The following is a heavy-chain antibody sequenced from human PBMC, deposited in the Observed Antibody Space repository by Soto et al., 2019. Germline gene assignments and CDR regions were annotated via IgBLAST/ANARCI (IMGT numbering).Heavy chain of an antibody. J-gene: IGHJ4*02. V-gene: IGHV3-9*01. D-gene: IGHD2-15*01. Sequence: VQLVESGGGLVQPGRSLRLSCTASAFTFGDFAMHWVRQVPGKGLEWVSGINWNGNYIGYADSVKGRFTVSRDNAKNSLYLQMNSLRPEDTALYSCSRAPTGGTWPVYVDWWGRRPLVTVSS. CDR2: INWNGNYI. CDR3: SRAPTGGTWPVYVDW. CDR1: AFTFGDFA.